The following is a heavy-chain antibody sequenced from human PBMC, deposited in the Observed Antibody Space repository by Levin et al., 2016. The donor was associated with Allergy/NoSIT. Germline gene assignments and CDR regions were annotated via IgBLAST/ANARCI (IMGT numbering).Heavy chain of an antibody. Sequence: WIRQPPGKGLEWIGSIYYSGNTYYNPSLKSRVTISVDTSKNQFSLKLSSVTAADTAVYYCARYRAEIVVVPAAYGMDVWGQGTTVTVSS. V-gene: IGHV4-39*01. CDR3: ARYRAEIVVVPAAYGMDV. J-gene: IGHJ6*02. CDR2: IYYSGNT. D-gene: IGHD2-2*01.